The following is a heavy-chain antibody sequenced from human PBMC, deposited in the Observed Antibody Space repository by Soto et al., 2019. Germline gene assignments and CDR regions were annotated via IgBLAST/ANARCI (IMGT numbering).Heavy chain of an antibody. V-gene: IGHV1-69*02. CDR1: GGTFSSYS. CDR2: IIPILGIA. Sequence: QVQLVQSGAEVKKPGSSVKVSCKASGGTFSSYSISWVRQAPGQGLEWMGRIIPILGIANYAQKFEGRVTITADKSTSTAYMELGSLRSEDTAMYYCARSSLDGMDVWGQGTTVTVSS. J-gene: IGHJ6*02. CDR3: ARSSLDGMDV. D-gene: IGHD2-2*01.